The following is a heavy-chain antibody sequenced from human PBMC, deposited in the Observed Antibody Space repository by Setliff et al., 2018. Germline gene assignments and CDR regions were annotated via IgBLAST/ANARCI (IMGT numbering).Heavy chain of an antibody. J-gene: IGHJ6*02. V-gene: IGHV1-3*01. D-gene: IGHD4-17*01. CDR1: GYTFTSYA. CDR2: INAGNGNT. Sequence: ASVKVSCKASGYTFTSYAMHWVRQAPGQRLEGMGWINAGNGNTKYSQKFQGRVTITRDTSASTAYMELSSLRSEDTAVYYCARDHDNPYYDYGDVDLSDYYYYGMDVWGQGTTVTVS. CDR3: ARDHDNPYYDYGDVDLSDYYYYGMDV.